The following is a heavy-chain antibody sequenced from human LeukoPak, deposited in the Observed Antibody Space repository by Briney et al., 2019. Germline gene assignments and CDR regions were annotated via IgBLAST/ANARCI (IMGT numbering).Heavy chain of an antibody. CDR3: ARVGVAAKSSRYFDY. CDR2: IHYSGST. J-gene: IGHJ4*02. CDR1: GGSISSGDYY. V-gene: IGHV4-31*03. D-gene: IGHD2-15*01. Sequence: SETLSLTCTVSGGSISSGDYYWSWMRQHPGKGLEWMGYIHYSGSTYYNPSLKSRVTISVDTSKKQFSLKLSSVTAADTAVYYCARVGVAAKSSRYFDYWGQGTLVTVSS.